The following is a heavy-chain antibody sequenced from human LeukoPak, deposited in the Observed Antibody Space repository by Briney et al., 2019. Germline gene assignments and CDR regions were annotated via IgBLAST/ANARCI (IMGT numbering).Heavy chain of an antibody. J-gene: IGHJ4*02. V-gene: IGHV3-23*01. CDR1: GFTFKSFA. D-gene: IGHD5-12*01. Sequence: GGSLRLSCAASGFTFKSFAMTWVRQAPGKGLEWVSSLSGAGLRTYYADSVKGRFTISRDNSKNTLYLHMNSPTGDDTAVYYCAKDRYGDYEYYFDYWGQGTLVTVSS. CDR3: AKDRYGDYEYYFDY. CDR2: LSGAGLRT.